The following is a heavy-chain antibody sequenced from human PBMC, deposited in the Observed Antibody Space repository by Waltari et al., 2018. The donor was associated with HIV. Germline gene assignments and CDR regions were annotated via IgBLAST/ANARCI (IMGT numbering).Heavy chain of an antibody. D-gene: IGHD3-3*01. J-gene: IGHJ5*01. CDR2: IYYSGST. CDR3: ARGLEYDFWSNYHNTFES. CDR1: GGSVSSGRYY. V-gene: IGHV4-61*01. Sequence: QMQLQESGPGLVKPSETLSLTCAVSGGSVSSGRYYWSWIRQPPGKGLEWIGYIYYSGSTNYNPSLKSRVIISIDTSKNHFSLKLNSVTAADTAVYYCARGLEYDFWSNYHNTFESWGQGTLVTVSS.